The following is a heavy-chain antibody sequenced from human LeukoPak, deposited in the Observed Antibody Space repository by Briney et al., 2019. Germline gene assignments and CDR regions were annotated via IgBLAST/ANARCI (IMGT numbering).Heavy chain of an antibody. CDR2: IRTEADGGTA. Sequence: ETLSLTCAVSGGSISSNNWWSWVRQAPGKGLDWVGRIRTEADGGTADYAAPVKGRFTISRDDSKNTLFLQMNSLESEDTAVYYCTKTSPHFDYWGQGILVTVSS. J-gene: IGHJ4*02. CDR1: GGSISSNNW. CDR3: TKTSPHFDY. V-gene: IGHV3-15*05.